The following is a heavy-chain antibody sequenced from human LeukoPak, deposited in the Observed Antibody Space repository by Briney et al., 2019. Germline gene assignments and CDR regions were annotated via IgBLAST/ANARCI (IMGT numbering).Heavy chain of an antibody. CDR1: GYSFTSYW. Sequence: GKSLKISCKGSGYSFTSYWIVWVRQMPGKGLEWMGIIYPGDSDTRYSPSFQGQVTISADKSISTAYLQWSSLRASDTAMYFCARGLQNYFYGMDVWGQGTTVTVSS. V-gene: IGHV5-51*01. CDR2: IYPGDSDT. D-gene: IGHD2-15*01. CDR3: ARGLQNYFYGMDV. J-gene: IGHJ6*02.